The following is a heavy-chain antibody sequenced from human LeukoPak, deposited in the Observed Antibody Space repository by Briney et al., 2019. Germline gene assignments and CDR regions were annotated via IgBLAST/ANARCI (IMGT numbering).Heavy chain of an antibody. CDR3: ARQVPAANFDY. J-gene: IGHJ4*02. V-gene: IGHV4-39*01. Sequence: SETLSLTCTVSGGSISSSSYYWGWLRQPPGKGLEWIGSIYYSGSTYYNPSLKSRVTISVDTSKNQFSLKLSSVTAADTAVYYCARQVPAANFDYWGQGTLVTVSS. CDR2: IYYSGST. CDR1: GGSISSSSYY. D-gene: IGHD2-2*01.